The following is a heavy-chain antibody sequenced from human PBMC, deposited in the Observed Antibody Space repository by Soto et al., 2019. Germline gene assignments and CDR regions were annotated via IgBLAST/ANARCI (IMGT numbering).Heavy chain of an antibody. CDR2: IYYSGST. J-gene: IGHJ4*02. CDR3: ARFLGESLDY. CDR1: GGSISSYY. Sequence: SETLSLTCTVSGGSISSYYWSWIRQPPGKGLEWIGYIYYSGSTNYNPSLKSRVTISVDTSKNQFSLKLSSVTAADTAVYYCARFLGESLDYWGQGTLLTVSS. D-gene: IGHD3-16*01. V-gene: IGHV4-59*01.